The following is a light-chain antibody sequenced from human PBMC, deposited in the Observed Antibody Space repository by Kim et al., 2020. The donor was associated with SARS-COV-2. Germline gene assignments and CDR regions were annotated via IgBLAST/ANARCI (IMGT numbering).Light chain of an antibody. V-gene: IGLV1-44*01. CDR1: SSNIGSNS. J-gene: IGLJ3*02. Sequence: ELTQPPSASGTPGQRVAISCSGSSSNIGSNSVNWYQQLPGTAPKLLIYSNDQRPSGVPARFFGSKSGTSASLAISGLQSEDEADYYCATWDDSLSGRVFGGGTQLTVL. CDR2: SND. CDR3: ATWDDSLSGRV.